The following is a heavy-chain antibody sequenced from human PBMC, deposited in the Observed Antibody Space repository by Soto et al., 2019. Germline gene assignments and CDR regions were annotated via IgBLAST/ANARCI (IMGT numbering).Heavy chain of an antibody. D-gene: IGHD6-19*01. Sequence: QVQLQESGPGLVKPSETLSLTCTVSGGSISSYYWSWIRQPPGKGLEWIGYIYYSGSTNYNPSLKSRVTISVDTSKNQFSLKLSSVTAADPAVYYCARRLAVAGHALGYWGQGTLVTVSS. J-gene: IGHJ4*02. CDR3: ARRLAVAGHALGY. CDR2: IYYSGST. V-gene: IGHV4-59*08. CDR1: GGSISSYY.